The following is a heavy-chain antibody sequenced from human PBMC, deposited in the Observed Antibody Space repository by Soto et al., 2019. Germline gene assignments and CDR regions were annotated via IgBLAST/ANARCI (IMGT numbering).Heavy chain of an antibody. CDR1: GYTFTSHD. J-gene: IGHJ3*02. D-gene: IGHD4-17*01. Sequence: QVPLVQSGAEVKKPGASVKVSCKASGYTFTSHDINWVRQATGQGLEWMGWMNPNSGNTGYAQKFQGRVTMTRSTSISTAYMELSGLISEDTAVYYCATFLRAGAFDIWGQGTMVTVSS. CDR2: MNPNSGNT. CDR3: ATFLRAGAFDI. V-gene: IGHV1-8*02.